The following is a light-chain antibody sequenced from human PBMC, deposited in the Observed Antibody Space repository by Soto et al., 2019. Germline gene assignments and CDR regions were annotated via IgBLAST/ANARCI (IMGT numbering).Light chain of an antibody. CDR2: MNN. V-gene: IGLV1-47*01. Sequence: QSVLTQPPSASGTPGQRVTISCSGSSSNIGINFVSWYQQLPGAAPRLLIYMNNQRPSGVPDRFSGSKSGTSVSLVISGLRSEDEADYYCATWDDSLIGPVFGGGTKLTVL. CDR3: ATWDDSLIGPV. CDR1: SSNIGINF. J-gene: IGLJ2*01.